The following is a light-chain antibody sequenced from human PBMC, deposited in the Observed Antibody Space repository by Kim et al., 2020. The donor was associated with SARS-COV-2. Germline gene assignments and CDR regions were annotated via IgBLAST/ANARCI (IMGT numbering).Light chain of an antibody. CDR2: YDS. J-gene: IGLJ3*02. V-gene: IGLV3-21*04. CDR1: NIGSKS. CDR3: QVWDSSSEHRV. Sequence: SYELTQPPSVSVAPGKTARITCGGNNIGSKSVHWYQQKPGQAPVLVIYYDSDRPSGIPERFSGSNSGNTATLTINRVEAVDEADYYCQVWDSSSEHRVFG.